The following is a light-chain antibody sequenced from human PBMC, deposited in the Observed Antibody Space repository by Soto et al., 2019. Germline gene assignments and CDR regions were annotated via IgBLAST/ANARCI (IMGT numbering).Light chain of an antibody. CDR2: GAS. CDR1: QSVSSSY. CDR3: QQYGSSLVT. J-gene: IGKJ5*01. Sequence: ELVLTQSPGTLSLSPGERATLSCRASQSVSSSYLAWYQQKPGQAPRLLIYGASSRATGIPDMFSGSGSGTDFTLTISILEPEDFAVYYCQQYGSSLVTFGQGTRLEIK. V-gene: IGKV3-20*01.